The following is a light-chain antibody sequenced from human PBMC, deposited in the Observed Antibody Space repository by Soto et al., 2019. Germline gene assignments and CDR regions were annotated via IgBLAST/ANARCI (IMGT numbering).Light chain of an antibody. CDR2: DAS. J-gene: IGKJ2*01. Sequence: DIQITQSPSTLSASGGDRVTITCRASQSISSWLAWYQQKPGKAPKLLIYDASSLESGVPSRFSGSGSGTEFTLTISSLQPDDFATYYCQQYNSYMYTFGQGTKVDIK. CDR3: QQYNSYMYT. CDR1: QSISSW. V-gene: IGKV1-5*01.